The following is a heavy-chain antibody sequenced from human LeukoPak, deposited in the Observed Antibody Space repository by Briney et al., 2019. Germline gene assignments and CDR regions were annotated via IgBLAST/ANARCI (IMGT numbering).Heavy chain of an antibody. CDR3: AKDELLLSFED. CDR2: IIGSGGTT. CDR1: GYSFSNYG. J-gene: IGHJ4*02. V-gene: IGHV3-23*01. D-gene: IGHD3-10*01. Sequence: PGGSLRLSCAASGYSFSNYGMNWVRQAPGKGLEWVSGIIGSGGTTYYAESEKGRFTISRDNSKNTLALQMNSLRAEDTAVYYCAKDELLLSFEDWGQGTLVTVSS.